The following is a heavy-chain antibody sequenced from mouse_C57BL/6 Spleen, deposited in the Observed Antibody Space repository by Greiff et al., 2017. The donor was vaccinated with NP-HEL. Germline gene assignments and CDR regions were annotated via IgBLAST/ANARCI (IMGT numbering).Heavy chain of an antibody. CDR3: ARERNYYDSSLCWYFDV. Sequence: EVQLVESGEGLVKPGGSLKLSCAASGFTFSSYAMSWVRQTPEKRLEWVAYISSGGDYIYYADTVKGRFTISRDNARNTLYLQMSSLKSEDTAMYYCARERNYYDSSLCWYFDVWGTGTTVTVSS. CDR2: ISSGGDYI. CDR1: GFTFSSYA. D-gene: IGHD1-1*01. V-gene: IGHV5S21*01. J-gene: IGHJ1*03.